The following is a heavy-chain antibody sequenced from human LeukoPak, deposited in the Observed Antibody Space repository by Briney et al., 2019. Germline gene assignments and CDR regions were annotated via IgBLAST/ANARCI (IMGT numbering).Heavy chain of an antibody. D-gene: IGHD5-24*01. V-gene: IGHV3-23*01. J-gene: IGHJ6*03. CDR3: AKELGWHGHTYYYYYMDV. Sequence: GGSLRLSCAASGFTFSSSAMSWVRRAPGKGLEWVSSISGRGSGGSTYYADSVKGRFTISRDNSKNTLYLQMNSLIAEDTAVYYCAKELGWHGHTYYYYYMDVWGKGTTVTISS. CDR2: ISGRGSGGST. CDR1: GFTFSSSA.